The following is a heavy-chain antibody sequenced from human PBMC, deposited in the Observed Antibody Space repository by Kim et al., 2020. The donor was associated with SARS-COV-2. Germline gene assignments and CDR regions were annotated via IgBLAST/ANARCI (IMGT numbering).Heavy chain of an antibody. J-gene: IGHJ6*02. D-gene: IGHD3-10*01. Sequence: SETLSLTCTVSGGSISSGSYYWSWIRQPAGKGLEWIGRIYTSGSTNYNPSLKSRVTISVDTSKNQFSLKLSSVTAADTAVYYCAREETYYYGSGSYLAYYYYGMDVWGQGTTVTVSS. CDR1: GGSISSGSYY. V-gene: IGHV4-61*02. CDR3: AREETYYYGSGSYLAYYYYGMDV. CDR2: IYTSGST.